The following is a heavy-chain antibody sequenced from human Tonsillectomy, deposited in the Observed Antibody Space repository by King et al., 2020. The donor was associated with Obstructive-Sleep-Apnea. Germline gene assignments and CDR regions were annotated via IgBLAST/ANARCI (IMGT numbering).Heavy chain of an antibody. CDR2: IYPGDSDT. J-gene: IGHJ5*02. D-gene: IGHD3-22*01. V-gene: IGHV5-51*01. Sequence: EPQLVQSGAEVKKPGESLKISCKGSGYSFTSYWIGWVRQMPGKGLEWMGIIYPGDSDTRYSPSFQGQVTISADKSISTAYLQWSSLKASDTAMYYCARPPPIHYYDSSGYSRGWFDPWGQGTLVTVSS. CDR1: GYSFTSYW. CDR3: ARPPPIHYYDSSGYSRGWFDP.